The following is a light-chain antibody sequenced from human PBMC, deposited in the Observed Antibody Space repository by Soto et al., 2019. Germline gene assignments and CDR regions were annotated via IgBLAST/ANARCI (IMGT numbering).Light chain of an antibody. CDR3: QQYNNWPPIT. Sequence: EIMMTQSPATLSVSPGERATLSCRATQSVSSSLAWYQQKPGQAPRLLIYGASTRATGIPARFSGSGSGTEFTLTISSLQSEDFAVYFCQQYNNWPPITFGQGTRLEI. V-gene: IGKV3-15*01. CDR2: GAS. J-gene: IGKJ5*01. CDR1: QSVSSS.